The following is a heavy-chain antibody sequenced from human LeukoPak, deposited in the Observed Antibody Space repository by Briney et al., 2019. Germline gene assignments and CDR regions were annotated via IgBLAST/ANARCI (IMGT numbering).Heavy chain of an antibody. J-gene: IGHJ4*02. CDR3: ARLKSHGDSYFDY. D-gene: IGHD3-3*01. V-gene: IGHV4-59*08. Sequence: SETLSLTCTVSGGTISIYYWRWLRQPPGKGLEWIGYFSYSGSTNYNPSLKSRVAISGDTFKNHFSLNLTSVTAADTAVYYCARLKSHGDSYFDYWGQGTLVTVSS. CDR1: GGTISIYY. CDR2: FSYSGST.